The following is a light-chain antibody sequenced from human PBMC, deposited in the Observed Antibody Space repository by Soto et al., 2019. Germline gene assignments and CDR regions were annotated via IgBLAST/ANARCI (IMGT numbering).Light chain of an antibody. J-gene: IGLJ1*01. CDR3: AAWDDSLNGNV. CDR1: SSNIGGTNY. CDR2: TSN. V-gene: IGLV1-44*01. Sequence: QSVLTQPPSASGTPGQKVFISCSGSSSNIGGTNYAYWYQQLPGAAPKLLIYTSNQRPSGVPDRFSGSKSGTSASLAISGLQSEDEAEYFCAAWDDSLNGNVFGSGTKVTVL.